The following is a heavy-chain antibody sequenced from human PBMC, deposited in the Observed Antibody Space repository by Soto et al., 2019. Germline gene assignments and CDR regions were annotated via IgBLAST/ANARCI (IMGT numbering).Heavy chain of an antibody. D-gene: IGHD6-19*01. J-gene: IGHJ6*02. V-gene: IGHV1-2*04. CDR3: ARDHIAVAGTHAHYGMDV. Sequence: ASVKVSCKASGYTFTSYYMHWVRQAPGQGLEWMGWINPNSGGTNYAQKFQGWVTMTRDTSISTAYMELSRLRSDDTAVYYCARDHIAVAGTHAHYGMDVWGQGTTVTAP. CDR1: GYTFTSYY. CDR2: INPNSGGT.